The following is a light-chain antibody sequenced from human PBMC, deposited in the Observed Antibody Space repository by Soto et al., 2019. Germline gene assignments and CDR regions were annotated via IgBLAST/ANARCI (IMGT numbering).Light chain of an antibody. CDR1: QSISTY. V-gene: IGKV1-39*01. CDR2: AAI. CDR3: QQSYSIPYT. J-gene: IGKJ2*01. Sequence: DIEATQSPSSLSASVGERVTITCRASQSISTYLNWYQQKPGKAPKLLIYAAISLQSGVPSRFSGSGSGTDFTLTISSLKPEDFETYYCQQSYSIPYTFGRGTKLDI.